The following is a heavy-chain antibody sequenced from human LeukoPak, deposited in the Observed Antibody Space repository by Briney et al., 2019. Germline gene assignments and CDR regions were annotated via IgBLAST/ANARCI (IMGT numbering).Heavy chain of an antibody. J-gene: IGHJ5*02. CDR1: GYSISSGYY. CDR2: IYHSGST. CDR3: ARGYSSSSHWESDWFDP. Sequence: SETLSLTCTVSGYSISSGYYWGWIRQPPGKGLEWIGRIYHSGSTYYNPSLKSRVTISVDTSKNQFSLKLSSVTAADTAVYYCARGYSSSSHWESDWFDPWGQGTLVNVSS. V-gene: IGHV4-38-2*02. D-gene: IGHD6-6*01.